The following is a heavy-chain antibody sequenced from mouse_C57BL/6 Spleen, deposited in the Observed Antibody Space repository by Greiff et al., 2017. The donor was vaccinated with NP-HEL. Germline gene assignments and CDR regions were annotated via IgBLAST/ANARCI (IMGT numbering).Heavy chain of an antibody. D-gene: IGHD4-1*01. V-gene: IGHV1-55*01. CDR2: IYPGSGST. Sequence: QVQLQQPGAELVKPGASVKMSCKASGYTFTSYWITWVKQRPGQGLEWIGDIYPGSGSTNYIEKFKSKATLTVDTSSSTAYMQLSSLTSEDSAVYYCARHLGRYFDDWGQGTTLTVSS. J-gene: IGHJ2*01. CDR1: GYTFTSYW. CDR3: ARHLGRYFDD.